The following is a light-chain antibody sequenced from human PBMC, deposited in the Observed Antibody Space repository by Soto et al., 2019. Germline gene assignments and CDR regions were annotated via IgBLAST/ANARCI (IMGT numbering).Light chain of an antibody. Sequence: DIQMTQSPSTLSASVGDRATITCRASQSVSSSLAWYQQKPGKAPKLLIYKASSLESGAPSRISGSGSGTEFTLTISSPQPDDFAPYYCQQYNDYPRAFGEGTKVEIK. CDR2: KAS. J-gene: IGKJ1*01. V-gene: IGKV1-5*03. CDR3: QQYNDYPRA. CDR1: QSVSSS.